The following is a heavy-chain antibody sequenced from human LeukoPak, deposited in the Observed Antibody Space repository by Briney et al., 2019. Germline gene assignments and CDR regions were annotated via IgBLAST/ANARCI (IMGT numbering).Heavy chain of an antibody. D-gene: IGHD5-18*01. Sequence: GGSRRLSCAASGFTFSSYSMNWVRQAPGKGLEWVSYISSSSSTIYYADSVKGRFTISRDNAKNSLYLQMNSLRVEDTAVYYCAKEKTATASAFDLWGQGTMVTVSS. V-gene: IGHV3-48*01. CDR1: GFTFSSYS. J-gene: IGHJ3*01. CDR3: AKEKTATASAFDL. CDR2: ISSSSSTI.